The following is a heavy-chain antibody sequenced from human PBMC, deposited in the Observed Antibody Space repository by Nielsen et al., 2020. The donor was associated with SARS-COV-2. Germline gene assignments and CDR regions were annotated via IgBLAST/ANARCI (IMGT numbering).Heavy chain of an antibody. D-gene: IGHD2-15*01. J-gene: IGHJ4*02. CDR3: ARGLVWGIVVVVAATLDY. CDR1: GYTFTSYG. Sequence: ASVKVSCKASGYTFTSYGISWVRQAPGQRLEWMGWINAGNGNTKYSQKFQGRVTITRDTSASTAYMELSSLRSEDTAVYYCARGLVWGIVVVVAATLDYWGQGTLVTVSS. CDR2: INAGNGNT. V-gene: IGHV1-3*01.